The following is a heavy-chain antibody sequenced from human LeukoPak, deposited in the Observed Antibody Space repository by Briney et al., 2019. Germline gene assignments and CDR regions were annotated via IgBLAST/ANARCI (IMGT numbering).Heavy chain of an antibody. D-gene: IGHD1-26*01. V-gene: IGHV3-30*02. CDR1: GFTFSNYW. CDR3: AKDYGARVSVGYYFDY. CDR2: IRYDGSNK. J-gene: IGHJ4*02. Sequence: GGSLRLSCAASGFTFSNYWMSWVRQAPGKGLEWVAFIRYDGSNKYYADSVKGRFTISRDNSKNTLYLQMNSLRAEDTAVYYCAKDYGARVSVGYYFDYWGQGTLVTVSS.